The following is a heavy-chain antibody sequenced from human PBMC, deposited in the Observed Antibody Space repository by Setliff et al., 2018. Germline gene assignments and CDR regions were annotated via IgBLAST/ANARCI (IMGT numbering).Heavy chain of an antibody. CDR3: ARASLGYDFWSGYYSPELWLDP. Sequence: ETLSLTCTVSGDSISPHYWSWIRQPPGKGLEWIGYIYYSGDTTYNPSLKSRVTISVDTSKNQFSLKLSSVTAADTAVYYCARASLGYDFWSGYYSPELWLDPWGQGTLVTVSS. CDR2: IYYSGDT. V-gene: IGHV4-59*11. J-gene: IGHJ5*02. CDR1: GDSISPHY. D-gene: IGHD3-3*01.